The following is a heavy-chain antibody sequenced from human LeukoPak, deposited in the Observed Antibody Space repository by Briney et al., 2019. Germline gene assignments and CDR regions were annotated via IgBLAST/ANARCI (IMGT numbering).Heavy chain of an antibody. Sequence: GGSLRLSCAASGFIFTHYAMTWVRQAPGKGLEWVSDISGYSDYTYYADSVKGRFTISRDNSKSTLYLQMNSLRADDTALYYCARGGFGTVTDYWGQGTLVTVSS. J-gene: IGHJ4*02. D-gene: IGHD4-17*01. CDR2: ISGYSDYT. V-gene: IGHV3-23*01. CDR1: GFIFTHYA. CDR3: ARGGFGTVTDY.